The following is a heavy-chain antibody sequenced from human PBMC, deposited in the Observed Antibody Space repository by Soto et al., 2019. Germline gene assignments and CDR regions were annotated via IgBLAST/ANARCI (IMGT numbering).Heavy chain of an antibody. CDR1: GFTFSSYA. V-gene: IGHV3-23*01. Sequence: EVQLLESGGGLVQPGVSLRLSCAASGFTFSSYAMSWVRQAPGTGLEWVSAISGSGGSTYYADSVKGRFTISRDNSKNTLYLQMNSLRAEDTAVYYCAKGSSGWYERFDYWGQGTMVTVSS. CDR3: AKGSSGWYERFDY. CDR2: ISGSGGST. J-gene: IGHJ4*02. D-gene: IGHD6-19*01.